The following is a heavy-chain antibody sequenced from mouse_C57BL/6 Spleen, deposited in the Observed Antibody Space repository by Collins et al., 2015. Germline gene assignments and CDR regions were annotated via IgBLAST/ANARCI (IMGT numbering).Heavy chain of an antibody. Sequence: EVQLQQSGTVLARPGASVKMSCKTSGYTFTSYWMHWVKQRPGQGLEWIGAIYPGNSDTSYNQKFKGKAKLTAVTSASTAYMELSSLTNEDSAVYYCTIITTVVATYWYFDVWAQGPRSPSPQ. CDR1: GYTFTSYW. D-gene: IGHD1-1*01. J-gene: IGHJ1*03. V-gene: IGHV1-5*01. CDR2: IYPGNSDT. CDR3: TIITTVVATYWYFDV.